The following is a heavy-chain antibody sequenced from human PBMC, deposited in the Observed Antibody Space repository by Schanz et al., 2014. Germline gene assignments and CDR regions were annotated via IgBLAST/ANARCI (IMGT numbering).Heavy chain of an antibody. J-gene: IGHJ6*02. Sequence: QVQLQESGPGLVKPSQTLSLTCAVSGGSISSGGYSWNWIRQPPGKGLEWIVYIYYSGSTYYNPSLKSRVPISVDTSKNHFSLKLSSVTAADTAVYYCARGGRTTYNYYYGMDVWGQGTTVTVSS. V-gene: IGHV4-30-4*07. D-gene: IGHD1-1*01. CDR1: GGSISSGGYS. CDR3: ARGGRTTYNYYYGMDV. CDR2: IYYSGST.